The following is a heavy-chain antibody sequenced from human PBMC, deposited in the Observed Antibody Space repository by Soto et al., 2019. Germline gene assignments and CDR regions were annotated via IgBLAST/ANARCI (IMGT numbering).Heavy chain of an antibody. CDR1: GFSLSTSGVG. CDR3: ALLTYYYDSSGLRWFDP. J-gene: IGHJ5*02. V-gene: IGHV2-5*02. D-gene: IGHD3-22*01. Sequence: QITLKESGPTLVKPTQTLTLTCTFSGFSLSTSGVGVGWIRQPPGKALEWLALIYWDDDKRYSPSLKSRLTITKDTSKNQVVLTMTNMDPVDTATYYCALLTYYYDSSGLRWFDPWGQGTLVTVSS. CDR2: IYWDDDK.